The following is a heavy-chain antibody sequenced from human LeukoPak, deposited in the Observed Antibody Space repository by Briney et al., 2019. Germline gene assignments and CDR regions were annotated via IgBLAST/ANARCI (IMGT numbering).Heavy chain of an antibody. V-gene: IGHV3-23*01. CDR1: GFTFSSYA. CDR2: ISGSGGST. Sequence: GGSLRLSCAASGFTFSSYAMSWVRQAPGEGLEWVSAISGSGGSTYYADSVKGRFTISRDNSKNTLYLQMNSLRAEDTAVYYCAKVSQITMVRGVIPWFDPWGQGTLVTVSS. D-gene: IGHD3-10*01. CDR3: AKVSQITMVRGVIPWFDP. J-gene: IGHJ5*02.